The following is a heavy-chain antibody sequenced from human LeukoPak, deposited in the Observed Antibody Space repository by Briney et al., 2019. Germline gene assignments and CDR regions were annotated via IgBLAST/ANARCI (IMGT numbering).Heavy chain of an antibody. CDR2: INQSGST. J-gene: IGHJ4*02. D-gene: IGHD1-26*01. Sequence: SETLSLTCGVYGGPFSIYCWNWIRQSPGEGLEWIGEINQSGSTKYNPSLKSRVTISVDTSKNQFSLKLSSVTAADTAVYYCATVGSGSYFNYWGQGSLVTVSS. V-gene: IGHV4-34*01. CDR1: GGPFSIYC. CDR3: ATVGSGSYFNY.